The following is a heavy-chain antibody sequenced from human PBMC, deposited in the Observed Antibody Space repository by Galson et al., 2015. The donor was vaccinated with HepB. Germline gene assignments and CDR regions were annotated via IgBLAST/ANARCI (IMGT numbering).Heavy chain of an antibody. D-gene: IGHD3-22*01. V-gene: IGHV4-59*11. CDR1: GGSITSHY. CDR3: ARVSEDLYYDSSGYYYFDS. CDR2: ISYTGSS. J-gene: IGHJ4*02. Sequence: ETLSLTCTVSGGSITSHYWSWIRQSPDRGLEWIGHISYTGSSTYNPSLKSRVTISVDTSKTRFSLSLSSVTAADTAVYFCARVSEDLYYDSSGYYYFDSWGQGALVTVSS.